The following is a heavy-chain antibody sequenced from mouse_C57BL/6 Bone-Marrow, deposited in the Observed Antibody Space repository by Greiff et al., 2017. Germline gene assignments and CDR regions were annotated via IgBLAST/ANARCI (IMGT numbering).Heavy chain of an antibody. CDR2: IYPGGGYT. Sequence: QVQLKQSGDELVRPGTSVKMSCKASGYTFTNYWIGWAKQRPGHGLEWIGDIYPGGGYTNYNEKFKGKATLTADKSASTAFMQCSSLTSEYSAIYYCARSYRIYYYGSSYYAMDYCGQGTSVTVSS. V-gene: IGHV1-63*01. CDR3: ARSYRIYYYGSSYYAMDY. CDR1: GYTFTNYW. J-gene: IGHJ4*01. D-gene: IGHD1-1*01.